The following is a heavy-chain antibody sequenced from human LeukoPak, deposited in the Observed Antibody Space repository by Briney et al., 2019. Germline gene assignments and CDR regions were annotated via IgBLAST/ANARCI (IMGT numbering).Heavy chain of an antibody. V-gene: IGHV3-30*03. CDR1: GFTFSRHG. CDR3: ARDPNWGSGY. CDR2: ISNDGSRK. Sequence: SGGSLRLSCAPSGFTFSRHGMHWVRQAPGKGLEWVAIISNDGSRKYYAHSVEGRFTISRDNSKNTLYLQMNSLRAEDTAVYYCARDPNWGSGYWGQGTLVTVSS. D-gene: IGHD7-27*01. J-gene: IGHJ4*02.